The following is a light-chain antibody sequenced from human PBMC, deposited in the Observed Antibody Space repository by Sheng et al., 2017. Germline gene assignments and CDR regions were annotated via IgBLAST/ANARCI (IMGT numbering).Light chain of an antibody. Sequence: EIVLTQSPDFQSVTPKEKVTITCRASQSVAINLHWYKQKPDQSPKLLIKYASQSFSGVPSRFSGSGSGTDFTLTINGLEPEDVATYYCHQSSSFPLTFGGGTKVEIK. V-gene: IGKV6-21*01. CDR3: HQSSSFPLT. CDR1: QSVAIN. J-gene: IGKJ4*01. CDR2: YAS.